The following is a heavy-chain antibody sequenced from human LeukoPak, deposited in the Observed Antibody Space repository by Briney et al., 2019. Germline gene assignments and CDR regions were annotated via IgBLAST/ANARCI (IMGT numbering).Heavy chain of an antibody. V-gene: IGHV1-46*01. J-gene: IGHJ2*01. CDR1: GYTFTYYY. Sequence: PGASVKVSCKASGYTFTYYYIRWVRQAPGQGLEWMGIINPSGGSTSYAQKFQGRVTLTRDVSTSTVYMDLSSLRSEDTAVYYCARDLVNYYDGSGYYPRGDRRYFDLWGRGTLVTVSS. D-gene: IGHD3-22*01. CDR2: INPSGGST. CDR3: ARDLVNYYDGSGYYPRGDRRYFDL.